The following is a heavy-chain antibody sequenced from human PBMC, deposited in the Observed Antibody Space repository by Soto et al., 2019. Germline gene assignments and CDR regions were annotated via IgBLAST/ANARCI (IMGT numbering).Heavy chain of an antibody. J-gene: IGHJ4*02. CDR1: GFSLSDYG. V-gene: IGHV3-30*18. CDR3: AKDLSVAN. CDR2: ISYDGSNK. D-gene: IGHD6-6*01. Sequence: QVQLVESGGGVVQPGRSLRLSCADSGFSLSDYGMLWVRQAPGKGLECVAVISYDGSNKHYADSVKGRFNISRDNAKSTLYLEMNSLRAEDTALYYCAKDLSVANWGQGTLVTVSS.